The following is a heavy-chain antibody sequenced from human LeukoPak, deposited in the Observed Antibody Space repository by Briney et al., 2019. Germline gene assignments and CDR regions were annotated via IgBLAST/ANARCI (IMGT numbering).Heavy chain of an antibody. CDR1: GGSISSYY. Sequence: SETLSLTCTVSGGSISSYYWSWIRQPPGKGLEWIGYIYYSGSTNYNPSLKSRVTISVDTSKNQFSLKLSSVTAADTAVYYCARVEGEYSSFNWFDPWGQGTLVTVSS. CDR2: IYYSGST. V-gene: IGHV4-59*01. J-gene: IGHJ5*02. CDR3: ARVEGEYSSFNWFDP. D-gene: IGHD6-6*01.